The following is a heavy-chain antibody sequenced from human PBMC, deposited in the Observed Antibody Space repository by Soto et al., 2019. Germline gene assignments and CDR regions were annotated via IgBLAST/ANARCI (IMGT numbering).Heavy chain of an antibody. CDR3: ATNLNSIFGVALP. D-gene: IGHD3-3*01. CDR2: INSDGSST. CDR1: GFTFSSYW. J-gene: IGHJ5*02. Sequence: EVQLEESGGGLVQPGGSLRLSCAASGFTFSSYWMHWVRQAPVKGLVWVSRINSDGSSTSYADSVKGRFTISRANAKDTLYLQMNSLRAEDTAVYYCATNLNSIFGVALPWGQGTLVTVSS. V-gene: IGHV3-74*01.